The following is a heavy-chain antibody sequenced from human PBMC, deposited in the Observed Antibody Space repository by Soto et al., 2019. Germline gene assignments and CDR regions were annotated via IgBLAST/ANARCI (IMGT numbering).Heavy chain of an antibody. CDR3: ASTREAYSNSADFDY. CDR1: GFTFSNYW. CDR2: IKQDGSER. J-gene: IGHJ4*02. D-gene: IGHD6-6*01. V-gene: IGHV3-7*01. Sequence: GGSLRLSCAASGFTFSNYWMSWVRQAPGKGLEWVANIKQDGSERYYVGSVRGRFTISRDNSQNSLFLQMNSLRAEDTALYYCASTREAYSNSADFDYWGQGILVTVSS.